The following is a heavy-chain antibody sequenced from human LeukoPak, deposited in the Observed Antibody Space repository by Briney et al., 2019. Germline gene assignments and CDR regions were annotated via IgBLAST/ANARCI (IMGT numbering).Heavy chain of an antibody. CDR3: ASHPRIMITFGGVIVPFDP. CDR1: GGTFSSYA. Sequence: SVKVSCKASGGTFSSYAISWVRQAPGQGLEWMGGIIPIFGTANYAQKFQGRVTITADESTSTAYMELSSLRSEDTAVYYCASHPRIMITFGGVIVPFDPWGQGTLVTVSS. J-gene: IGHJ5*02. V-gene: IGHV1-69*13. D-gene: IGHD3-16*02. CDR2: IIPIFGTA.